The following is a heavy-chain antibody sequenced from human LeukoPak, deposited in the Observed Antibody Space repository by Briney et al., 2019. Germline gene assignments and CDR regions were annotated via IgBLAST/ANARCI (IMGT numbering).Heavy chain of an antibody. D-gene: IGHD6-13*01. V-gene: IGHV3-21*01. CDR2: VSSRSRYI. CDR1: GFSFSSYS. J-gene: IGHJ4*02. Sequence: GGSLRLSCAASGFSFSSYSMNWVGQAPGKGLECVSSVSSRSRYIYSVDSVKCRVTISRDNAKNSLYLQMNSLRAEDTAVYYCARGYSFDYWGQGTLVTVSS. CDR3: ARGYSFDY.